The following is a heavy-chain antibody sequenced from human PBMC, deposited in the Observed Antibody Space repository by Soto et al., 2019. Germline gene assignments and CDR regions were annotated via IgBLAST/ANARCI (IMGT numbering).Heavy chain of an antibody. J-gene: IGHJ5*02. V-gene: IGHV5-51*01. CDR3: ARKDKSGYFNWFDP. CDR2: IFPSDSDT. D-gene: IGHD3-22*01. Sequence: GESLKISCRTSGYRFTSYWIAWVRQMPGKGLEWMGIIFPSDSDTRYSPSFQGQVTISADRSTSTVFLQWASLKASDTAVYYCARKDKSGYFNWFDPWGQGSLVTVSS. CDR1: GYRFTSYW.